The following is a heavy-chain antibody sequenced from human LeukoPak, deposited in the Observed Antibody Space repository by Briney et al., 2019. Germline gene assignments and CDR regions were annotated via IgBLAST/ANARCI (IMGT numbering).Heavy chain of an antibody. D-gene: IGHD1-26*01. CDR1: GYTFTTYD. Sequence: EASVKVSCKASGYTFTTYDINWVRQATGQGLEWMGWMNPNSGNTGYAQKFQGRVTITRDTSASTAYMELSRLSSDDTAVYYCARDRSSGSLNWFDPWGQGTLVTVSS. J-gene: IGHJ5*02. CDR3: ARDRSSGSLNWFDP. V-gene: IGHV1-8*01. CDR2: MNPNSGNT.